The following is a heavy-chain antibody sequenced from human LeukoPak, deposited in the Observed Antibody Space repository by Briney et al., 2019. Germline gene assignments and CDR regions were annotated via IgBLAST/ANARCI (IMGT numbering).Heavy chain of an antibody. CDR2: IYYSGST. V-gene: IGHV4-59*12. Sequence: SETLSLTCTVSGGSISSYYWSWIRQPPGKGLEWIGYIYYSGSTNYNPSLKSRVTISVDTSKNQFSLKLSSVTAADTAVYYCARDISGHTSIDAFDIWGQETMVTVSS. CDR3: ARDISGHTSIDAFDI. J-gene: IGHJ3*02. D-gene: IGHD2-2*01. CDR1: GGSISSYY.